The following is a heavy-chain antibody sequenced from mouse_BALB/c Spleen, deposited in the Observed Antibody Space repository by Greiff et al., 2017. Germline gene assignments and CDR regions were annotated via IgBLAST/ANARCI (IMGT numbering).Heavy chain of an antibody. D-gene: IGHD2-1*01. V-gene: IGHV5-6-3*01. CDR2: INSNGGST. Sequence: EVMLVESGGGLVQPGGSLKLSCAASGFTFSSYGMSWVRQTPDKRLELVATINSNGGSTYYPDSVKGRFTISRDNAKNTLYLQMSSLKSEDTAMYYCARDGHYGNYDYWGQGTTLTVSS. CDR3: ARDGHYGNYDY. J-gene: IGHJ2*01. CDR1: GFTFSSYG.